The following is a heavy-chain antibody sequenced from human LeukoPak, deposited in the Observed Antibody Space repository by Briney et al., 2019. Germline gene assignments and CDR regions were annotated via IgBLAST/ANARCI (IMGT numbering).Heavy chain of an antibody. Sequence: KPSETLSLTCTVSGGSISSGGYHWSWIRQHPGKGLEWIGYIYYSGSTYYNPSLKSRVTISVDTSKNQFSLKLSSVTAADTAVYYCAREGQQLFQIDYWGQGTLVTVSS. CDR3: AREGQQLFQIDY. CDR2: IYYSGST. CDR1: GGSISSGGYH. V-gene: IGHV4-31*03. J-gene: IGHJ4*02. D-gene: IGHD6-13*01.